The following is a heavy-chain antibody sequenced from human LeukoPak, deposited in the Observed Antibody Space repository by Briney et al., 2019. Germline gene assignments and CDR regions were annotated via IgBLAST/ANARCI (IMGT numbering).Heavy chain of an antibody. Sequence: SETLSLTCAVYGASFSDYYWSWVRQPPGKGLEWIGEVNQRGSINYSPSLKSRVTLSVDTSKNQFSLKLNSVTAADTAVYYCARGGYGAGYYYYYYMDVWDKGTTVTVSS. CDR3: ARGGYGAGYYYYYYMDV. CDR2: VNQRGSI. V-gene: IGHV4-34*01. D-gene: IGHD3-10*01. CDR1: GASFSDYY. J-gene: IGHJ6*03.